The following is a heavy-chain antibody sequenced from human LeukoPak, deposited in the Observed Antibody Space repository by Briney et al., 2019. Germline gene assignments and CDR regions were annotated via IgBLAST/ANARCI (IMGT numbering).Heavy chain of an antibody. CDR1: GGSISSGGYY. CDR3: ARLRSGRAQSDY. Sequence: SQTLSLTCTVSGGSISSGGYYWSWIRQPPGKGLEWIGYIYYSGSTNYNPSLKSRVTISVDTSKNQFSLKLSSVTAADTAVYYCARLRSGRAQSDYWGQGTLVTVSS. CDR2: IYYSGST. J-gene: IGHJ4*02. V-gene: IGHV4-61*08. D-gene: IGHD6-19*01.